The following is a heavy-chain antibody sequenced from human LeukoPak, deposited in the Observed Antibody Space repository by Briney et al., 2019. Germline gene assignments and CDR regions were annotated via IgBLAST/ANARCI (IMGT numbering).Heavy chain of an antibody. D-gene: IGHD6-13*01. CDR2: IYYSGST. Sequence: PSETLSLTCTVSGGSISSYYWSRIRQPPGKGLEWIGYIYYSGSTNYNPSLKSRVTISVDTSKNQFSLKLSSVTAADTAVYYCARSSSVAVAGSRFDYWGQGALVTVSS. V-gene: IGHV4-59*01. J-gene: IGHJ4*02. CDR3: ARSSSVAVAGSRFDY. CDR1: GGSISSYY.